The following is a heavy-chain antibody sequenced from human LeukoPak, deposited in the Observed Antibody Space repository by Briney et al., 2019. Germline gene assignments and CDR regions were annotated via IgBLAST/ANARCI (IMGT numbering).Heavy chain of an antibody. Sequence: GGSLRLFCAASGFPFSSYAMLWVRQAPGKGREYVSAISRNGCSTYYANSVKGRFTISRDNSKNTLYLQMGSLRAEDMAVYYCARGVTIFGVVTALNYWGQGTLVTVSS. V-gene: IGHV3-64*01. CDR3: ARGVTIFGVVTALNY. D-gene: IGHD3-3*01. CDR1: GFPFSSYA. J-gene: IGHJ4*02. CDR2: ISRNGCST.